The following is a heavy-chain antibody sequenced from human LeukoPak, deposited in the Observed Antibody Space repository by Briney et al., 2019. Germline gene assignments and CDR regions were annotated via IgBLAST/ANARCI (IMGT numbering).Heavy chain of an antibody. J-gene: IGHJ4*02. V-gene: IGHV4-61*02. CDR3: ARVDDYGDFVDY. CDR2: IYTSGST. CDR1: GYSISSGSYY. D-gene: IGHD4-17*01. Sequence: SETLSLTCTVSGYSISSGSYYWSWIRQPAGKGLEWIGRIYTSGSTNYNPSLKSRVTISVDTSKNQFSLKLSSVTAADTAVYYCARVDDYGDFVDYWGQGTLVTVSS.